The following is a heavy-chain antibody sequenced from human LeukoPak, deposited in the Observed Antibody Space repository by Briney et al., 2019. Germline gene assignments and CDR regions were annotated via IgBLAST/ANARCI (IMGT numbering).Heavy chain of an antibody. D-gene: IGHD4-17*01. V-gene: IGHV4-61*01. Sequence: SETLSLTCTVSGGSVSSGNYYWSWIRQPPGKGLEWIGYIHYTGSPNYNPSLKSRVTISVDTSKNQFSLRLNSVAAADTAVYYCARVDTVTTTFDYWGQGTLVTVSS. CDR3: ARVDTVTTTFDY. CDR1: GGSVSSGNYY. CDR2: IHYTGSP. J-gene: IGHJ4*02.